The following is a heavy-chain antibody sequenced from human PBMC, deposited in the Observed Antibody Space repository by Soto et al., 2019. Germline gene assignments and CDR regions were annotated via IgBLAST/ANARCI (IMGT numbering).Heavy chain of an antibody. V-gene: IGHV6-1*01. D-gene: IGHD6-13*01. J-gene: IGHJ4*02. CDR2: TYYRSKWYN. CDR3: AAKTYGSSWSLFEY. Sequence: SQTLSLTCAISGDSVSSNSAAWNWIRQSPSRGLEWLGRTYYRSKWYNDYAVSVKSRITINPDTSKNHLSLKLTSVTAADTAVYYCAAKTYGSSWSLFEYWGQGTLVTVSS. CDR1: GDSVSSNSAA.